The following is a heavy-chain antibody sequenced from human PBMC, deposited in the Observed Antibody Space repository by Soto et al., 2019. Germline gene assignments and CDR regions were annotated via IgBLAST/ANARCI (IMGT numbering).Heavy chain of an antibody. D-gene: IGHD2-2*01. CDR2: IYDSGST. J-gene: IGHJ4*02. CDR1: GGSISSSSYY. V-gene: IGHV4-39*01. CDR3: PRTRAVSCRSTSRSYSAGWLVT. Sequence: PSETLSLTCTVSGGSISSSSYYWGWIRQPPGKGLEWIGSIYDSGSTYYNPSLKSRVTISVDTSKNQFSLKLSSVTAADTAVYSCPRTRAVSCRSTSRSYSAGWLVTWGQETLVTIS.